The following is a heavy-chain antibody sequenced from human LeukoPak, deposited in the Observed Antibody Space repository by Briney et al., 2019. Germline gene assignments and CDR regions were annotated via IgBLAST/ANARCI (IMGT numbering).Heavy chain of an antibody. CDR2: ISGSGGST. J-gene: IGHJ4*02. CDR3: CRFIFGAAADQTGGY. D-gene: IGHD6-13*01. V-gene: IGHV3-23*01. CDR1: GFTFSSYA. Sequence: GGSLRLSCAASGFTFSSYAMSWVRQAPGKGLEWVSAISGSGGSTYYADSVKGRFTISRDNSKNTLYLQMNSLKTEDTAVYYCCRFIFGAAADQTGGYWGQGTLVTVSS.